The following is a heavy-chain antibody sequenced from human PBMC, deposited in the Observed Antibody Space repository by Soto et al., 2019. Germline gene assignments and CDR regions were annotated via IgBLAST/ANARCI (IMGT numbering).Heavy chain of an antibody. J-gene: IGHJ6*03. V-gene: IGHV1-2*04. D-gene: IGHD4-17*01. CDR1: GYTFTGYY. Sequence: KVSCKASGYTFTGYYMHWVRQAPGQGLEWMGWINPNSGGTNYAQKFQGWVTMTRDTSISTAYMELSRLRSDDTAVYYCARGGPMTTVTPGSYYMDVWGKGTTVTVSS. CDR2: INPNSGGT. CDR3: ARGGPMTTVTPGSYYMDV.